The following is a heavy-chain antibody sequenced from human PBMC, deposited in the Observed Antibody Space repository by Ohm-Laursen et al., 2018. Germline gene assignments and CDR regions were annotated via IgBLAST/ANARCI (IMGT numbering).Heavy chain of an antibody. CDR3: ARDVIGLVVITHSPLDY. Sequence: GASVKAFCKASAYTFTGYYIHWVRQAPGQGLEWLGWINLNSGGTNYAQKLQGRVTMTRDTSISTAYMELSRLRSDDTAVYYCARDVIGLVVITHSPLDYWGQGTLVTVSS. CDR2: INLNSGGT. CDR1: AYTFTGYY. D-gene: IGHD3-22*01. J-gene: IGHJ4*02. V-gene: IGHV1-2*02.